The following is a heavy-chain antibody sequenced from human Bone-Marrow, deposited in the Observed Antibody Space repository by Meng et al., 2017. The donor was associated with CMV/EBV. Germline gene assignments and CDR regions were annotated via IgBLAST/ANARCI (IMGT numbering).Heavy chain of an antibody. CDR2: ISGSGGST. J-gene: IGHJ4*02. CDR3: AKGKGIAAAGTPYY. D-gene: IGHD6-13*01. CDR1: GFTFSSYG. Sequence: GGSLRLSCAASGFTFSSYGMHWVRQAPGKGLEWVSAISGSGGSTYYADSVKGRFTISRDNSKNTLYLQMNSLRAEDTAVYYCAKGKGIAAAGTPYYWGQGTLVTVSS. V-gene: IGHV3-23*01.